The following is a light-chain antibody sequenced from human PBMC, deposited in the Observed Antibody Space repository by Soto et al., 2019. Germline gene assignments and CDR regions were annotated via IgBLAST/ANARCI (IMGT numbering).Light chain of an antibody. CDR2: DAS. Sequence: DIQMTQSPSSLSASVGDRVTIICRASQSVSTRLAWYQQKPGKAPKVLIYDASSWAGGVPSRFTGSGSGTEFTLTISTLQSEDFAIYYCQHYNNWPPWTFGQGTKVDIK. V-gene: IGKV1-5*02. CDR1: QSVSTR. J-gene: IGKJ1*01. CDR3: QHYNNWPPWT.